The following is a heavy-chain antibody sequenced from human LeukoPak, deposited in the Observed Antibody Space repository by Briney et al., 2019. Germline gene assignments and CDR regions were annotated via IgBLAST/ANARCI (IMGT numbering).Heavy chain of an antibody. CDR1: GFTFDDYG. CDR3: ARASGRYYYDSSGYYR. J-gene: IGHJ5*02. D-gene: IGHD3-22*01. Sequence: GGSLRLSCAASGFTFDDYGMTWVRQTPGKGLEWASGINWNGGSTGYADSVKGRFTISRDNAKNSLYLQMNSLRAEDTAVYYCARASGRYYYDSSGYYRWGQGTLVTVSS. CDR2: INWNGGST. V-gene: IGHV3-20*04.